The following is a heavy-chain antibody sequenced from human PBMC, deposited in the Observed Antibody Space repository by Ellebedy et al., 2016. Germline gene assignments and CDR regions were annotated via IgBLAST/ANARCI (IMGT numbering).Heavy chain of an antibody. V-gene: IGHV4-34*01. CDR1: GVSFSGYY. CDR2: INYSGNI. CDR3: ARGGEMATNLGLYYYYYGMDV. D-gene: IGHD5-24*01. J-gene: IGHJ6*02. Sequence: SETLSLXCAVDGVSFSGYYWTWIRQPPGKGLEWIGEINYSGNINYNTSLKSRVTISVDTSKNHLSLKLTSVTAADTAVYYCARGGEMATNLGLYYYYYGMDVWGQGTTVTVSS.